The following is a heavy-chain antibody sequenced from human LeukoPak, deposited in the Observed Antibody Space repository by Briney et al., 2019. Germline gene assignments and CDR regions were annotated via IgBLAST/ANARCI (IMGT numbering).Heavy chain of an antibody. V-gene: IGHV5-51*01. Sequence: GESLKISCKASGYSFNNYWIGWVRQMPGKGLEWMGSVYPGDSEIRYSPSFEGQVTISADKSTSTAYLQWGNLKASDTAIYYCATYSTTWYPPHYWGQGALVTVSS. CDR3: ATYSTTWYPPHY. CDR1: GYSFNNYW. CDR2: VYPGDSEI. J-gene: IGHJ4*02. D-gene: IGHD6-13*01.